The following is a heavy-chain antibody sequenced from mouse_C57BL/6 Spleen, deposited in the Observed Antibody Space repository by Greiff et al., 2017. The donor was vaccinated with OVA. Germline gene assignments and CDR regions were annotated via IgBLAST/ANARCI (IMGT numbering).Heavy chain of an antibody. D-gene: IGHD2-4*01. CDR1: GYAFSSSW. CDR3: ARWEEGLRRGFAY. Sequence: LVESGPELVKPGASVKISCKASGYAFSSSWMNWVKQRPGKGLEWIGRIYPGDGDTNYNGKFKGKATLTADKSSSTAYMQLSSLTSEDSAVYFCARWEEGLRRGFAYWGQGTLVTVSA. CDR2: IYPGDGDT. V-gene: IGHV1-82*01. J-gene: IGHJ3*01.